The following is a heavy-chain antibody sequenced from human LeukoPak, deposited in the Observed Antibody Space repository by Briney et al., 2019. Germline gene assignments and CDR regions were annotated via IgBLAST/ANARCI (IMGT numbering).Heavy chain of an antibody. J-gene: IGHJ4*02. CDR2: IYYSGST. D-gene: IGHD2-8*01. CDR3: ARAMYV. Sequence: SETLSLTCTVSGGSISSGGYYWRWIRQHRGKGLEWIGYIYYSGSTYCNPSLKSRVTISVDTSKNQFSLKLSSVTAADTAVYYCARAMYVWGQGTLVTVSS. V-gene: IGHV4-31*03. CDR1: GGSISSGGYY.